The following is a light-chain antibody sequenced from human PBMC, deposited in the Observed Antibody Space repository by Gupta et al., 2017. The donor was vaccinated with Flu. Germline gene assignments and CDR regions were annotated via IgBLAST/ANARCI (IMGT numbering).Light chain of an antibody. J-gene: IGKJ1*01. CDR2: GAS. CDR1: ESISSH. V-gene: IGKV1-39*01. Sequence: DIQMTQSPSSLSASVGDRVTITCRASESISSHLNWYQYKPGKAPKPLIYGASSLQSGVPSRFSGSGFGTDFTLTSSSLQPEDSATYYCQQNSHIPLTFGQGTKVE. CDR3: QQNSHIPLT.